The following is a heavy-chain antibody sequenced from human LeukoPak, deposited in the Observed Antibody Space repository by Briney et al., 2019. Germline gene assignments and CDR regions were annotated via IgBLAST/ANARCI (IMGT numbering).Heavy chain of an antibody. V-gene: IGHV3-21*01. CDR2: ISSSSSYI. D-gene: IGHD3-10*01. CDR1: GFTFSSYS. CDR3: AREVVNKNTYYYGSGSYMDY. J-gene: IGHJ4*02. Sequence: GGSLRLPCAASGFTFSSYSMNWVRQAPGKGLEWVSSISSSSSYIYYADSVKGRFTISRDNAKNSLYLQMNSLRAEDTAVYYCAREVVNKNTYYYGSGSYMDYWGQGTLVTVSS.